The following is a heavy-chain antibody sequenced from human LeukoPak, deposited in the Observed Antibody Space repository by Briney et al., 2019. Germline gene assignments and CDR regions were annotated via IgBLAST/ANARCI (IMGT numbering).Heavy chain of an antibody. Sequence: ASVMVSCKASGYAFTSYYIQWVRQAPGQGLECMGWINPNSGDTHFARNFQDTVTMTRDTSITTVYMSLTRLTSADTAVYYCARDRSGMDAFDIWGQGTMVTVSS. J-gene: IGHJ3*02. V-gene: IGHV1-2*02. CDR2: INPNSGDT. CDR3: ARDRSGMDAFDI. D-gene: IGHD3-10*01. CDR1: GYAFTSYY.